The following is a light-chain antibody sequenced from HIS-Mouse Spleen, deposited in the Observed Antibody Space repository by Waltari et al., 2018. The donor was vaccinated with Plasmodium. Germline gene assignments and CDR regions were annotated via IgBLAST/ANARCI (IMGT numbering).Light chain of an antibody. CDR2: PDS. CDR1: NLGDKY. J-gene: IGLJ2*01. CDR3: QAWDSSTVV. V-gene: IGLV3-1*01. Sequence: SYELTQPPSVSVSPGQTASITCSGDNLGDKYACWYQQKPGQSPVLFIYPDSKRPSGIRERFSGCNSGNTATLTISGTQARDEADYYCQAWDSSTVVFGGGTKLTVL.